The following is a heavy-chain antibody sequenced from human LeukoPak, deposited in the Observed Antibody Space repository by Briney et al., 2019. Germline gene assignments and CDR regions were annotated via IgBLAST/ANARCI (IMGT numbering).Heavy chain of an antibody. V-gene: IGHV3-21*01. CDR1: GFTFSGYS. D-gene: IGHD3-10*01. J-gene: IGHJ4*02. Sequence: GGSLRLSCAASGFTFSGYSMNWVRQAPGKGLEWVSSISPTGKYVRYVDSLKGRSTISRDNAENSLFLQMNTLRAEDTAVYYCVRDALGESGAGGYWGQGTLVTVSS. CDR2: ISPTGKYV. CDR3: VRDALGESGAGGY.